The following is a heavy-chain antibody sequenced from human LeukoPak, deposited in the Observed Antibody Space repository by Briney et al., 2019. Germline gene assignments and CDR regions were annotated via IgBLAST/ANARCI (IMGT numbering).Heavy chain of an antibody. CDR1: GGTFSSYV. CDR3: ARDQFYYDSSGYPPGGLD. D-gene: IGHD3-22*01. J-gene: IGHJ4*02. CDR2: IIPIFGTA. Sequence: ASVKVSCKASGGTFSSYVITWVRQAPGQGLEWMGGIIPIFGTANYAQKFQGRVTITADKSTITAYMDLSSLRSEDTAVYYCARDQFYYDSSGYPPGGLDWGQGTLVTVSS. V-gene: IGHV1-69*06.